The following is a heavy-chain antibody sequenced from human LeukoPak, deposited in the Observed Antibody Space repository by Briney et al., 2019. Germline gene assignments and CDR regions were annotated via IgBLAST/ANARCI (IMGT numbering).Heavy chain of an antibody. CDR3: ARDRGDSTPFDY. D-gene: IGHD4-17*01. CDR2: IYYSGST. J-gene: IGHJ4*02. V-gene: IGHV4-59*01. CDR1: GGSISSYY. Sequence: PSETLSLTCTVSGGSISSYYRSWIRQPPGKGLEWIGYIYYSGSTNYNPSLKSRVTISVDTSKNQFSLKLSSVTAADTAVYYCARDRGDSTPFDYWGQGTLVTVSS.